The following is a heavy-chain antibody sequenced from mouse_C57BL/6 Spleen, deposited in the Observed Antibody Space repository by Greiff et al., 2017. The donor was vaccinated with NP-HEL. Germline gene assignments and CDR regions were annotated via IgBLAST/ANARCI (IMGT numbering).Heavy chain of an antibody. CDR1: GYTFTSYW. CDR2: IYPGSGST. V-gene: IGHV1-55*01. D-gene: IGHD3-3*01. J-gene: IGHJ2*01. Sequence: VKLMESGAELVKPRASVKMSCKASGYTFTSYWITWVKQRPGQGLEWIGDIYPGSGSTNYNEKFKSKATLTVDTSSSTAYMQLSSLTSEDSAVYYCARLRLYYFDYWGQGTTLTVSS. CDR3: ARLRLYYFDY.